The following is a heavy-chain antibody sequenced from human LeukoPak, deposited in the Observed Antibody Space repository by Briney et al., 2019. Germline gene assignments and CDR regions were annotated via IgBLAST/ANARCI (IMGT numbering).Heavy chain of an antibody. Sequence: ASVKVSCKASGYTFTDYYVHWVRQAPGQGLEWLGRSNPYSGGTDYAQKFQGRVTMTRDTPISTAYMEVSRLRSDDTAVYYCATLGNSDLFDQWGQGTLVTVSS. CDR2: SNPYSGGT. V-gene: IGHV1-2*06. J-gene: IGHJ4*02. CDR3: ATLGNSDLFDQ. CDR1: GYTFTDYY. D-gene: IGHD1-1*01.